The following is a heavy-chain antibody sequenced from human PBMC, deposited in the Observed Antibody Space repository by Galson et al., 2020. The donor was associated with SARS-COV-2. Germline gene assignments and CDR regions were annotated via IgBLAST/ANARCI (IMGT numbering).Heavy chain of an antibody. J-gene: IGHJ3*02. D-gene: IGHD4-17*01. Sequence: GESLKISCAASGFTFSSYGMHWVRQAPGKGLEWVAVIWYAGSNKYYADSVKGRFTISRDNSKNTLYLQMNSLRAEDTAVYYCARGYGDYLDAFDIWGQGTMVTVSS. CDR1: GFTFSSYG. CDR3: ARGYGDYLDAFDI. CDR2: IWYAGSNK. V-gene: IGHV3-33*01.